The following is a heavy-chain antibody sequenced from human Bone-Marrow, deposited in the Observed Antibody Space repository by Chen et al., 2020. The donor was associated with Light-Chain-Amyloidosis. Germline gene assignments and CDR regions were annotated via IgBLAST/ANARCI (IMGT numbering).Heavy chain of an antibody. J-gene: IGHJ4*02. D-gene: IGHD5-12*01. CDR3: ARRRDGYNFDY. V-gene: IGHV5-51*01. CDR1: GYTFPNYW. Sequence: EVQLEQSGPEVKKPGESLKISCKGSGYTFPNYWIGWVRQMPGKGLEWMGVIYPDDSAARYSPSFEGEVTISADKSITTAYLQWRSLKYSDTSMYYCARRRDGYNFDYWGQGTLVTVSS. CDR2: IYPDDSAA.